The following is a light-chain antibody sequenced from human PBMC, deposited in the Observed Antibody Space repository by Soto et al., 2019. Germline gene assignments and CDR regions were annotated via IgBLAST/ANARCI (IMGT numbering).Light chain of an antibody. J-gene: IGKJ5*01. CDR3: QQSGSSST. CDR1: QSVSTRS. V-gene: IGKV3-20*01. Sequence: EIVLTQSPGTLSLSPGERATLSCRASQSVSTRSLAWYQQKPGQAPRLLISGASSRAADIPDRFSGSGSGTDFALTISRLEPEDFAVYYCQQSGSSSTFGLGTRLEI. CDR2: GAS.